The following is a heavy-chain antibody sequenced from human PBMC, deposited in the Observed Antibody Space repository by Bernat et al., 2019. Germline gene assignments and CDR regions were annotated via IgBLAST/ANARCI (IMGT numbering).Heavy chain of an antibody. V-gene: IGHV3-7*01. CDR1: GFTFSSYW. J-gene: IGHJ5*02. CDR2: IKQDGSEK. Sequence: EVQLVESGGGLVQPGGSLRLSCAASGFTFSSYWMSWVRQAPGKGLEWVANIKQDGSEKYYVDSVKGRFTISRDNAKNSLYLQMNSLRAEDTAVYYWARDYYDILTGYRTHNWFDPWGQGTLVTVSS. D-gene: IGHD3-9*01. CDR3: ARDYYDILTGYRTHNWFDP.